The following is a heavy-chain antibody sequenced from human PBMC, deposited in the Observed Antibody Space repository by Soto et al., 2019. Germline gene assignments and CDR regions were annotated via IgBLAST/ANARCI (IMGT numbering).Heavy chain of an antibody. J-gene: IGHJ6*03. CDR1: GDSVSSNSAA. CDR2: TYYRTRWYY. CDR3: AGTTSHYWYYMDV. D-gene: IGHD1-7*01. Sequence: QVQLQESGPGLVKPSQTLSLTCVISGDSVSSNSAAWNWIRLSPSRGLEWLGRTYYRTRWYYDYAVSVRSRITVNPDTSKNQFSLQLTSVTPEDTAVYYCAGTTSHYWYYMDVWGKGTTVTVSS. V-gene: IGHV6-1*01.